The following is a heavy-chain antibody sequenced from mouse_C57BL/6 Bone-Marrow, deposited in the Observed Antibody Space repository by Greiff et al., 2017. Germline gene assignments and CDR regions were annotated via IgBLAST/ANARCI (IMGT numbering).Heavy chain of an antibody. CDR3: ARNWDVRYFDV. CDR1: GYSFTGYY. CDR2: INPSTGGT. Sequence: VQLQQSGPELVKPGASVKISCKASGYSFTGYYMNWVKQSPEKSLEWIGEINPSTGGTTYNQKFKAKATLTVDKSSSTAYMQLKSLTSEDSAVYYCARNWDVRYFDVWGTGTTVTVSS. D-gene: IGHD4-1*01. J-gene: IGHJ1*03. V-gene: IGHV1-42*01.